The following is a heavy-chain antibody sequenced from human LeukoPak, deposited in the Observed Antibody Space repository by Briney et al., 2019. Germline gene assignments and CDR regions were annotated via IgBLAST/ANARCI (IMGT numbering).Heavy chain of an antibody. CDR3: ARGAYNSGGTHEN. J-gene: IGHJ4*02. Sequence: PGGSLRLSCVASGFTFTNYGMMRVRHAPGKGLVWVSYINSDGRSTTYADSVKGRFTISRDNAKNSLYLQMHSLRAEDTALYYCARGAYNSGGTHENWGQGTLVTGSS. D-gene: IGHD3-22*01. V-gene: IGHV3-74*01. CDR2: INSDGRST. CDR1: GFTFTNYG.